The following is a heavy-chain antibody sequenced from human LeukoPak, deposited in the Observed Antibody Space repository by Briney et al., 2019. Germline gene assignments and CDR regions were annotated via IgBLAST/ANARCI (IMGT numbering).Heavy chain of an antibody. CDR3: ARSLVATINASDI. V-gene: IGHV4-34*01. D-gene: IGHD5-12*01. CDR1: GGSFSGYY. J-gene: IGHJ3*02. CDR2: INHSGST. Sequence: SGTLSLTCAVYGGSFSGYYWSWIRQPPGKGLEWIGEINHSGSTNYNPSLKSRVTISVDTSKNQFSLKLSSVTAADTAVYYCARSLVATINASDIWGQGTMVTVSS.